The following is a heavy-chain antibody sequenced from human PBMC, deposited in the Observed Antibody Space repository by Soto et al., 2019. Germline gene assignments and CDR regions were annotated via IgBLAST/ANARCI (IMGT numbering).Heavy chain of an antibody. D-gene: IGHD3-16*02. V-gene: IGHV1-18*01. CDR1: GYTFTSYG. CDR2: ISAYNGNT. J-gene: IGHJ2*01. Sequence: QVQLVQSGAEVKKPGASVKVSCKASGYTFTSYGISWVRQAPGQGLEWMGWISAYNGNTNYAQKLQGRVTMTTDTSTSTAYMELRSLRSDDTAVYYCARDRPIMITFGGVIVYRYFDLWGRGTLVTVSS. CDR3: ARDRPIMITFGGVIVYRYFDL.